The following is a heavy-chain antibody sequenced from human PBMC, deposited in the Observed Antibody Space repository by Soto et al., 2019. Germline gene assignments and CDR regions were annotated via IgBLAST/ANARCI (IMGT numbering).Heavy chain of an antibody. CDR3: ARLVYDTRLNDMCFDV. D-gene: IGHD3-22*01. V-gene: IGHV4-4*02. CDR1: GVSLTSGNW. Sequence: SETLSLTCAVSGVSLTSGNWWTWVRQSPQRGLEYIGEIFHDGTANYYPSFERRVAMSVDTSRNQFSLKLTSVTAADTAVYFCARLVYDTRLNDMCFDVWGPGTLVSVSS. CDR2: IFHDGTA. J-gene: IGHJ4*02.